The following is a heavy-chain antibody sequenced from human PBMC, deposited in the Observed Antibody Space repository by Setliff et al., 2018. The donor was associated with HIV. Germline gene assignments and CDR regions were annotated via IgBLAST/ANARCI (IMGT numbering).Heavy chain of an antibody. D-gene: IGHD4-4*01. CDR3: VRDDAYSNLSR. V-gene: IGHV3-30*07. J-gene: IGHJ4*02. Sequence: GGSLRLSCVASGFTFSSFAMHWVRQAPGKGLEWVSVISYDGSRISYADSVKGRFTISRDNAKNSLFLQMYSLRAEDTAVYYCVRDDAYSNLSRGGRGTLVTVSS. CDR2: ISYDGSRI. CDR1: GFTFSSFA.